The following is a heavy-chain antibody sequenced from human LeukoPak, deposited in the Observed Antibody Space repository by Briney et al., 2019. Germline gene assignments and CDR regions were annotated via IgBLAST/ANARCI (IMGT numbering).Heavy chain of an antibody. D-gene: IGHD3-16*01. Sequence: GGSLRPSCAASGFTFSTFAMHWVRLSPGKGLEWVSSITGSGPYILYADSVKRRFTISRDNTKNLLYLEMNSLRAEDTAMYYCVRDVGAVRGEVYFDYWGQGTLVTVSS. J-gene: IGHJ4*02. CDR3: VRDVGAVRGEVYFDY. CDR2: ITGSGPYI. V-gene: IGHV3-21*06. CDR1: GFTFSTFA.